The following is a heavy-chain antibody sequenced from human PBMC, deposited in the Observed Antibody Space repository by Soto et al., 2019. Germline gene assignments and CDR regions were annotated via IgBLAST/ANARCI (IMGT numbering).Heavy chain of an antibody. CDR1: GGTFSSYA. CDR2: IIPIFGTA. J-gene: IGHJ4*02. V-gene: IGHV1-69*06. Sequence: EASVKVSCKASGGTFSSYAISWVRQAPGQGLEWMGGIIPIFGTANYAQKFQGRVTITADKSTSTAYMELSSLRSEDTAVYYCARAFSYYYDSSGYPFDYWGQGTLVTVS. D-gene: IGHD3-22*01. CDR3: ARAFSYYYDSSGYPFDY.